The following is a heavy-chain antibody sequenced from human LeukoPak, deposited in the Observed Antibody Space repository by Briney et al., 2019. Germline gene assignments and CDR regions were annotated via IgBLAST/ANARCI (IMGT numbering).Heavy chain of an antibody. CDR2: ISGSGGST. Sequence: GGSLRLSCAASGFTFSSYAMSWVRQAPGKGLEWVSAISGSGGSTYYADSVKGRFTISRDNSKNTLYLQMNSLRAEDTAVYYCARGRTYYDFWSGPTGYHDAFDIWGQGTMVTVSS. CDR1: GFTFSSYA. V-gene: IGHV3-23*01. J-gene: IGHJ3*02. D-gene: IGHD3-3*01. CDR3: ARGRTYYDFWSGPTGYHDAFDI.